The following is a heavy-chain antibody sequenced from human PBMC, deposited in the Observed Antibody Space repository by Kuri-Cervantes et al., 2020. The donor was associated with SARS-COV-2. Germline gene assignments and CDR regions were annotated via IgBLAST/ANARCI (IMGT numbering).Heavy chain of an antibody. Sequence: ASVKVSCKASGYTFTSYGISWVRQAPGQGLEWMGWISAYNGNTNYAQKLQGRVTMTTDTSTSTAYMELRGLRSEDTAVYYCARSPWYYYGSGTPEHAFDIWGQGTMVTVSS. D-gene: IGHD3-10*01. CDR3: ARSPWYYYGSGTPEHAFDI. CDR1: GYTFTSYG. J-gene: IGHJ3*02. V-gene: IGHV1-18*01. CDR2: ISAYNGNT.